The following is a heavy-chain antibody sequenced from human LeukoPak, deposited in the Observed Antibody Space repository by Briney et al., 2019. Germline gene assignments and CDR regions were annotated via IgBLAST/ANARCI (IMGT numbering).Heavy chain of an antibody. CDR1: GGSISSYY. V-gene: IGHV4-4*07. D-gene: IGHD3-16*02. CDR2: IYTSGST. Sequence: SETLSLTCTVSGGSISSYYWSWIRQPAGKGLEWIGRIYTSGSTNYNPSLKSRVTMSVDTSKNQFSLKPSSVTAADTAVYYCARDRLRWDYVWGSYRYCAFDIWGQGTMVTVSS. CDR3: ARDRLRWDYVWGSYRYCAFDI. J-gene: IGHJ3*02.